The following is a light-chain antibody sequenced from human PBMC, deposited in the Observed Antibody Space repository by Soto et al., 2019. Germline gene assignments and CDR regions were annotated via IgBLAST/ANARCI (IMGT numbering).Light chain of an antibody. CDR2: DAS. CDR1: HGINNY. Sequence: DIQMTQSPSSLSASVGDRITIACQASHGINNYLSWFQQKPGKAPRLLIYDASNLEAGVPSRFSGSGSGTDFTFPINSLQPEDVATYFCQQYDDLPYTFGEGTNLEIK. J-gene: IGKJ2*01. CDR3: QQYDDLPYT. V-gene: IGKV1-33*01.